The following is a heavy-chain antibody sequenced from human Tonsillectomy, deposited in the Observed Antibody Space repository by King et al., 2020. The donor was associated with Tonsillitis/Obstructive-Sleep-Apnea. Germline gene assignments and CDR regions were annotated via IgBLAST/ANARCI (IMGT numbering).Heavy chain of an antibody. CDR3: ASQFFVVVTASRTYAFGY. CDR1: GGSISSSSYY. J-gene: IGHJ4*02. V-gene: IGHV4-39*01. CDR2: IYYSGST. D-gene: IGHD2-21*02. Sequence: QLQESGPGLVKPSETLSLTCTVSGGSISSSSYYWGWIRQPPGKGLEWIGSIYYSGSTYYNPSLKSRVTISVDTSKNQFALKLSSVTAADTAVYYCASQFFVVVTASRTYAFGYWGQGTLVTVSS.